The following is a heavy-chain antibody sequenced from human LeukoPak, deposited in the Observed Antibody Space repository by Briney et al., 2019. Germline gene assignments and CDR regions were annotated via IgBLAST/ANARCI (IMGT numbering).Heavy chain of an antibody. Sequence: ASVKVSCKASGYTFTSYYMHWVRQAPGQGLEWMGWINPNSGGTNYAQKFQGRVTMTRDTSISTAYMELSRLRSDDTAVYYCARIPTQYCSSTSCSRGAFDIWGQGTMVTVSS. CDR2: INPNSGGT. CDR3: ARIPTQYCSSTSCSRGAFDI. J-gene: IGHJ3*02. D-gene: IGHD2-2*01. V-gene: IGHV1-2*02. CDR1: GYTFTSYY.